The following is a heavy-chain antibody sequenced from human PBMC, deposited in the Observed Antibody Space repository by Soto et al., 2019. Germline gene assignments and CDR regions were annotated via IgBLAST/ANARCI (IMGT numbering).Heavy chain of an antibody. D-gene: IGHD1-26*01. V-gene: IGHV1-2*02. Sequence: SVKVSCRASGYTFTGYYVHWVRQAPGQGLEWMGWINPNSGDTYLAQRFQGRVTMNRDTSIGTAYMELRGLTSDDTAEYYCAKGGAIVAAGTRVYLYNAMDVWGQGTTVTVSS. CDR1: GYTFTGYY. CDR3: AKGGAIVAAGTRVYLYNAMDV. CDR2: INPNSGDT. J-gene: IGHJ6*02.